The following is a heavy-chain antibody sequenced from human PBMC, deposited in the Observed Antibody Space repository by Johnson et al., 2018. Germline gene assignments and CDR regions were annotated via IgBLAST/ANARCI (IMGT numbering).Heavy chain of an antibody. J-gene: IGHJ6*02. V-gene: IGHV5-51*01. CDR1: GSSFTSYW. CDR3: ARPAYWGFDLLASYDYYGMDV. D-gene: IGHD5-12*01. Sequence: VQLVQSGAEVKKPGESLKISCKASGSSFTSYWIAWVRQMPVKGLEWMGILYPGDSDTRYSPSFQGQGTISADHSISTAYLQWSSLKASDGAMYYCARPAYWGFDLLASYDYYGMDVWGQGTTVSVSS. CDR2: LYPGDSDT.